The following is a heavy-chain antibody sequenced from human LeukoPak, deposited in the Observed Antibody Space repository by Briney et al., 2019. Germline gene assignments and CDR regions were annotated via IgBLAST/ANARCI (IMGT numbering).Heavy chain of an antibody. Sequence: PSETLSLTCAVYGGYFSGYYWSWIRQPPGKGLEWLGEINRSGSTNYNPSLKSRITISLDTSRNQFSLNLSSVTAADTAVYYCARDYSNYGWFDPWGQGTLVTVSS. CDR1: GGYFSGYY. CDR2: INRSGST. V-gene: IGHV4-34*01. CDR3: ARDYSNYGWFDP. J-gene: IGHJ5*02. D-gene: IGHD4-11*01.